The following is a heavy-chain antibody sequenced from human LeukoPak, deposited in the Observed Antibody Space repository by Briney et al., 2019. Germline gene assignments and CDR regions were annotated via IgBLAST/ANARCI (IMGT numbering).Heavy chain of an antibody. CDR3: ARGSSFDSYGPRLNWFDP. CDR2: IIPIFGTA. CDR1: GGTFSSYA. V-gene: IGHV1-69*06. Sequence: GASVKVSCKASGGTFSSYAISWVRQAPGQGLEWMGGIIPIFGTANYAQKFQGRVTITADKSTSTAYMELSSLRSEDTAVYYCARGSSFDSYGPRLNWFDPWGQGTLVTVSS. J-gene: IGHJ5*02. D-gene: IGHD5-18*01.